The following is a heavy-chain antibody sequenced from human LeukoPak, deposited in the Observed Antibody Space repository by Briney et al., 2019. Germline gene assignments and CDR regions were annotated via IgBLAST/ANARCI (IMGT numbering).Heavy chain of an antibody. CDR1: GGTFSSYA. D-gene: IGHD2-2*01. J-gene: IGHJ4*02. Sequence: SVKVSCKASGGTFSSYAISWVRQAPGQGLEWMGRLIPIFGTANYAQKFQGRVTITTDETTSTAYMELSSLRSEDTAVYYCARGPTYQLLPSHFDYWGQGTLVTVSS. CDR3: ARGPTYQLLPSHFDY. V-gene: IGHV1-69*05. CDR2: LIPIFGTA.